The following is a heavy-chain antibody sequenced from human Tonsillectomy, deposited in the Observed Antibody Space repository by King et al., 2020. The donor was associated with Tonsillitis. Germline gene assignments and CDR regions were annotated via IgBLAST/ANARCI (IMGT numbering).Heavy chain of an antibody. D-gene: IGHD3-22*01. V-gene: IGHV4-59*01. J-gene: IGHJ3*02. Sequence: VQLQESGPGLVKPSETLSLTCTVSGGSISSYYWSWIRQPPGKGLEWIGYIYYSGSTNYNPSLKSRVTISVDTSKNQFSLKLSSVTAADTAVYYCARGLRDYYDSSGYQEGDAFDNWGQGTMVTVSS. CDR1: GGSISSYY. CDR2: IYYSGST. CDR3: ARGLRDYYDSSGYQEGDAFDN.